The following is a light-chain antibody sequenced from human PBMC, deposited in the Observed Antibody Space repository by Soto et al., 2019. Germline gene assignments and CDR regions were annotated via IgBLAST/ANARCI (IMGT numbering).Light chain of an antibody. J-gene: IGKJ1*01. V-gene: IGKV1-39*01. CDR2: AAS. Sequence: DIQMTQSPSSLSASVGDRDTITCRASQNIINYLNWYQQKPEKAPKLLIHAASSLQSGVPPRFSGTGSGTDFTLTIRSLQPEDFATYYCQQSYSIPWTFGQGTNVEIK. CDR1: QNIINY. CDR3: QQSYSIPWT.